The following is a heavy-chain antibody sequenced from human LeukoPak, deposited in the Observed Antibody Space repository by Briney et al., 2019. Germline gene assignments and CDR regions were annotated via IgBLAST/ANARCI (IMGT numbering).Heavy chain of an antibody. CDR1: GFTFSSYS. D-gene: IGHD4-17*01. CDR3: ARDSNGDHDY. CDR2: ISSSSSYI. Sequence: GGSLGLSCAASGFTFSSYSMNWVRQAPGKGLEWVSSISSSSSYIYYADSVKGRFTISRDNAKNSLYLQMNSLRAEDTAVYYCARDSNGDHDYWGQGTLVTVSS. V-gene: IGHV3-21*01. J-gene: IGHJ4*02.